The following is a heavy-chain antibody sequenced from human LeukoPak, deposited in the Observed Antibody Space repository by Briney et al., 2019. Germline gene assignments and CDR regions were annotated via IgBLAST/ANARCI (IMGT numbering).Heavy chain of an antibody. Sequence: SETLSLTCAVYGGSFSGYYWSWIRQPPGKGLEWIGEINHSGSTNYNPSLKSRVTISVDTSKNQFSLKLSSVTAADTAVYYCARRLEGVYDILTGPRRYFDLWGRGTLVTVSS. CDR3: ARRLEGVYDILTGPRRYFDL. D-gene: IGHD3-9*01. CDR1: GGSFSGYY. J-gene: IGHJ2*01. V-gene: IGHV4-34*01. CDR2: INHSGST.